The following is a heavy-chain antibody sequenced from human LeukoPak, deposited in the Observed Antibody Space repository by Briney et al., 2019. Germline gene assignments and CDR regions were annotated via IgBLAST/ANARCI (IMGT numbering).Heavy chain of an antibody. J-gene: IGHJ3*02. CDR3: AGRLWRRDGYNLSAFDI. Sequence: PSETLYLTCTVSGGSISSYYWNRIRQPPGKGLEWIGYIYYSGSTNYNPSLKSRVTISVDTSKNQFSLKLSSVTAADTAVYYCAGRLWRRDGYNLSAFDIWGQGTMVTVSS. CDR1: GGSISSYY. V-gene: IGHV4-59*01. CDR2: IYYSGST. D-gene: IGHD5-24*01.